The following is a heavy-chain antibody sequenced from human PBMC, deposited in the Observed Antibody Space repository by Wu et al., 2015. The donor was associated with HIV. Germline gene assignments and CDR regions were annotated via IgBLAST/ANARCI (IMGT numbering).Heavy chain of an antibody. Sequence: QVQLVQSGAEVKKPGASVKVSCKASGYTFTSYYMHWVRQAPGQGLEWMGIINPSGGSTSYAQKFQGRVTMTRDTSTSTVYMELSSLRSEDTAVYYCARDRELAVAANXDAFDIWGQGTMVT. J-gene: IGHJ3*02. CDR2: INPSGGST. D-gene: IGHD6-19*01. CDR3: ARDRELAVAANXDAFDI. CDR1: GYTFTSYY. V-gene: IGHV1-46*01.